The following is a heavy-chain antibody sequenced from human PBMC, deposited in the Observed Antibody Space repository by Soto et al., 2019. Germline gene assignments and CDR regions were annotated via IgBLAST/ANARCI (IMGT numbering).Heavy chain of an antibody. Sequence: ASVKVSCKASGYTFTGYYMHWVRQAPGQGLEWMGWINPNSGGTNYAQKFQCWVTMTRDTSISTAYMELSRLRSDDTAVYYCARDPTGSYYFEYWGQGTLVTVSS. D-gene: IGHD1-1*01. CDR2: INPNSGGT. CDR3: ARDPTGSYYFEY. CDR1: GYTFTGYY. V-gene: IGHV1-2*04. J-gene: IGHJ4*02.